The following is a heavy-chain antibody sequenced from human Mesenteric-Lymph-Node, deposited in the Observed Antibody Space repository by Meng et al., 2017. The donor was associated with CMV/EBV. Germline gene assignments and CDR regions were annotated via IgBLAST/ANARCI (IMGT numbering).Heavy chain of an antibody. V-gene: IGHV3-7*01. CDR3: ARLVGALPPPFDY. CDR2: IKQDGSEK. J-gene: IGHJ4*02. CDR1: GFTFSSYW. Sequence: GGSLRLSCAASGFTFSSYWMSWVRQAPGKGLEWVANIKQDGSEKYYVDSVKGRFTISRDNAKNSLYLQMNSLRAEDTAVYYCARLVGALPPPFDYWGQGTLVTVSS. D-gene: IGHD1-26*01.